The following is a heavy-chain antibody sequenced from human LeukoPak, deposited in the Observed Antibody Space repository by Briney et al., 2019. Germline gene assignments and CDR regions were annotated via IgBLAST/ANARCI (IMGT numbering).Heavy chain of an antibody. CDR3: AKGYSYGYSYFDY. J-gene: IGHJ4*02. D-gene: IGHD5-18*01. CDR1: GFTFDDYA. Sequence: GRSLRLSCAASGFTFDDYAMHWVRQAPGKGLEWVSGISWNSGSIGYADSVKGRFTISRDNAKNSRYLQMNSLRAEDTALYYCAKGYSYGYSYFDYWGQGTLVTVSS. V-gene: IGHV3-9*01. CDR2: ISWNSGSI.